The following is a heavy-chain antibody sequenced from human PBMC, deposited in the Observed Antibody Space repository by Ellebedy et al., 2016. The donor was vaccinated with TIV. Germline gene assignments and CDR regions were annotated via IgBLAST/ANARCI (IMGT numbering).Heavy chain of an antibody. CDR3: ARYLDRWFDP. V-gene: IGHV4-38-2*02. Sequence: SETLSLTCTVSGYSISSGYYWGWIRQPPGKGLEWIGSIYHSGSTYYNPSLKSRVTISVDTSKNQFSLKLSSVTAADTAVYYCARYLDRWFDPWGQGTLVTVSS. CDR2: IYHSGST. D-gene: IGHD2-2*01. CDR1: GYSISSGYY. J-gene: IGHJ5*02.